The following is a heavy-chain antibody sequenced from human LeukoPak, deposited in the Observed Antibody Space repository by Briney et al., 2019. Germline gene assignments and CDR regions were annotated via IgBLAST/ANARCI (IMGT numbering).Heavy chain of an antibody. D-gene: IGHD2-15*01. CDR2: IYTSGST. V-gene: IGHV4-4*09. Sequence: SETLSLTCTVSGGSISSYYWSWIRQPPGKGLEWIGYIYTSGSTNYNPSLKSQVTISVDTSKNQFSLKLSSVTAADTAVYYCARLGRVVVAATRSYYYMDVWGKGTTVTVSS. CDR1: GGSISSYY. J-gene: IGHJ6*03. CDR3: ARLGRVVVAATRSYYYMDV.